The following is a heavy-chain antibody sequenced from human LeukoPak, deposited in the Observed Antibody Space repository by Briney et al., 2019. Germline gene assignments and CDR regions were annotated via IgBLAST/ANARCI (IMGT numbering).Heavy chain of an antibody. V-gene: IGHV4-59*01. CDR1: GGSISRYY. J-gene: IGHJ5*02. Sequence: SETLSLTCTVSGGSISRYYWSWIRLPPGKRLEWIGYIYYTGSTNYNPSLKSRVTISVDTSKNQFSLKLSSVTAADTAVYYCARSIVVPSNNWFDPWGQGTLITVSS. CDR3: ARSIVVPSNNWFDP. CDR2: IYYTGST. D-gene: IGHD2-2*01.